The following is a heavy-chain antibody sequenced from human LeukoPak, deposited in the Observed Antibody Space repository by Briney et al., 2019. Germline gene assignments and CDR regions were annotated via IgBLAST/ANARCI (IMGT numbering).Heavy chain of an antibody. CDR1: GITLSNYG. J-gene: IGHJ4*02. CDR2: ISDSGGST. CDR3: AGEGDILLDY. D-gene: IGHD1-26*01. Sequence: GGSLRLSCAVSGITLSNYGMSWVRQAPGKGLEWVAGISDSGGSTNYADSVKGRFTISRDNSKNTLYLQMNSLRAEDTAVYYCAGEGDILLDYWGQGTLVTVSS. V-gene: IGHV3-23*01.